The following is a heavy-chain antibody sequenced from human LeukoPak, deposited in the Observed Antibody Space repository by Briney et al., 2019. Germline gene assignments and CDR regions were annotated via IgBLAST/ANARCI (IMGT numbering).Heavy chain of an antibody. CDR1: GFTFSSYA. D-gene: IGHD4-17*01. V-gene: IGHV3-64*01. CDR3: AIGPPEYDYGDTQRDY. Sequence: GGSLRLSCAASGFTFSSYAMHWVRQAPGKGLEYVSAISSNGGSTYYANSVKGRFTISRDNSKNTLYLQMGSLRAEDMAVYYCAIGPPEYDYGDTQRDYWGQGTLVTVSS. J-gene: IGHJ4*02. CDR2: ISSNGGST.